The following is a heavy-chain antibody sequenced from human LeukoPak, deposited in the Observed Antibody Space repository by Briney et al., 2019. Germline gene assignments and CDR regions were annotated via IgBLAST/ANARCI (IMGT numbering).Heavy chain of an antibody. CDR2: LYTSGST. V-gene: IGHV4-4*07. CDR1: GGSISGYY. CDR3: ATGESLDY. J-gene: IGHJ4*02. Sequence: SETLSLTCSVSGGSISGYYWSWIRQPAGKGLEWIGRLYTSGSTKYNPSLKSRVSMSVDTSKNEFSLKLSSVTAADTAVYFCATGESLDYWGQGTLVTVSS. D-gene: IGHD1-14*01.